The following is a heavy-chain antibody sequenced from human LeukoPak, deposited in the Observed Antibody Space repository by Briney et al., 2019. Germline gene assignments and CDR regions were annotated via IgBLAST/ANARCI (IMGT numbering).Heavy chain of an antibody. CDR3: ARDSGWLRSNYYYYGMDV. CDR2: IYYSGST. V-gene: IGHV4-59*01. J-gene: IGHJ6*02. D-gene: IGHD5-12*01. CDR1: GVSFSGYY. Sequence: PSETLSLTCAVYGVSFSGYYWSWIRQPPGKGLEWIGYIYYSGSTKYNPSLKSRVTISVDTSKNQFSLKLSSVTAADTAVYYCARDSGWLRSNYYYYGMDVWGQGTTVTVSS.